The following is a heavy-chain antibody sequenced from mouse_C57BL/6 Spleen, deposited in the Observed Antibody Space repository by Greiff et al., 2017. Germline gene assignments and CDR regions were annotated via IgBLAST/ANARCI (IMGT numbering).Heavy chain of an antibody. D-gene: IGHD2-3*01. J-gene: IGHJ2*01. CDR3: AKSYDGYLFDY. CDR2: INYDGSST. Sequence: EVQLVESEGGLVQPGSSMKLSCTASGFTFSDYYMAWVRQVPEKGLEWVANINYDGSSTYYLDSLKSRFIISRDNAKNILYLQMSSLKSEDTATYYCAKSYDGYLFDYWGQGTTLTVSS. V-gene: IGHV5-16*01. CDR1: GFTFSDYY.